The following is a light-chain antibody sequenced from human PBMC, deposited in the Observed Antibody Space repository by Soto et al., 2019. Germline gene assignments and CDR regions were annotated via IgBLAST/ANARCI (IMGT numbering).Light chain of an antibody. J-gene: IGKJ1*01. CDR3: QQYNSDST. CDR1: QSISIW. V-gene: IGKV1-5*03. CDR2: KAS. Sequence: IQMTQSPSTLSASVGDRVTITCRASQSISIWLAWYQQKPGKATKLLIYKASSLESEVPTRFSGSGSGTEFTVTINSPQHDNSATYYCQQYNSDSTFDQETKMKIK.